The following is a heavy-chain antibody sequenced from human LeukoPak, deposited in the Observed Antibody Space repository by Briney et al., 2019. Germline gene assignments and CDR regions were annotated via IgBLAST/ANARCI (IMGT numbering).Heavy chain of an antibody. D-gene: IGHD3-22*01. Sequence: ASVKVSCKASGYTFTGYYMHWVRQAPGQGLEWMGRINPNSGGTNYAQKFQGRVTMTRDTSISTAYMELSRLRSDDTAVYYCARGDSSGHSDAFDIWGQGTMVTVSS. CDR2: INPNSGGT. CDR1: GYTFTGYY. J-gene: IGHJ3*02. V-gene: IGHV1-2*06. CDR3: ARGDSSGHSDAFDI.